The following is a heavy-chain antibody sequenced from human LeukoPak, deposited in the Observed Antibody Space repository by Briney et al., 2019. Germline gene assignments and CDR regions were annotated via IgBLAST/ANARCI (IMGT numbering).Heavy chain of an antibody. J-gene: IGHJ4*02. CDR3: VRERRRYCSGGRCQYYYFDY. D-gene: IGHD2-15*01. CDR2: IKEDGSEK. Sequence: GGSLRLSCAASGFTFSSYWMSWVRQAPGKGLEWVANIKEDGSEKCYVDSVKGRFTISRDNAKNSLYLQMNSLRAEDTAVYYCVRERRRYCSGGRCQYYYFDYWGQGTLVTVSS. CDR1: GFTFSSYW. V-gene: IGHV3-7*01.